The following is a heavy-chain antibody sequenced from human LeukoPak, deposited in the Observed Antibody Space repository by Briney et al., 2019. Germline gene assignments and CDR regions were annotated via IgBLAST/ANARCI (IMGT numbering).Heavy chain of an antibody. V-gene: IGHV7-4-1*02. CDR3: ASTPHGELYCSSTSCYIGYGMVV. D-gene: IGHD2-2*02. CDR1: GYTFTSYA. CDR2: INTNTGNP. Sequence: ASVKVSCKASGYTFTSYAMNWVRQAPGQGLEWMGWINTNTGNPTYAQGFTGRFVFSLDTSVSTAYLQISSLKAEDTAVYYCASTPHGELYCSSTSCYIGYGMVVWGQGTTVTVSS. J-gene: IGHJ6*02.